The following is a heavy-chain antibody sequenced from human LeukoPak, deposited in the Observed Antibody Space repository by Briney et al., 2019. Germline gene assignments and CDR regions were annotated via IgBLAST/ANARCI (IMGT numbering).Heavy chain of an antibody. CDR1: GGSASSGSYY. Sequence: SETLSLTCTVSGGSASSGSYYWSWIRQPPGKGLEWIGYIYYSGSTNYNPSLKSRVTISVDTSKNQFSLKLSSVTAADTAVYYCASNLSGSYYNWFDPWGQGTLVTVSS. J-gene: IGHJ5*02. V-gene: IGHV4-61*01. D-gene: IGHD1-26*01. CDR2: IYYSGST. CDR3: ASNLSGSYYNWFDP.